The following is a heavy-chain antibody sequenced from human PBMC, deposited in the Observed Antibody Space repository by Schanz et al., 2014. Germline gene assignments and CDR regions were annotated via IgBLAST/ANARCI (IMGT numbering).Heavy chain of an antibody. J-gene: IGHJ4*02. V-gene: IGHV3-30-3*01. D-gene: IGHD2-15*01. CDR1: GFTLSSYA. CDR2: ISYDGSNK. Sequence: QVQLVESGGGVVQPGRSLRLSCAAYGFTLSSYAMHWVRQAPGKGLEWVAVISYDGSNKYYADSVKGRFTISRDNSKNMLYLQMNTLRAEDTAVYYCARDRGYCSGGSCLTFDYWGQGTLVTVSS. CDR3: ARDRGYCSGGSCLTFDY.